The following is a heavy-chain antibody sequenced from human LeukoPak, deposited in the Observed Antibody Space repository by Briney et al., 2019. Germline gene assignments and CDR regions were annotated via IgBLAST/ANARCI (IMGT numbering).Heavy chain of an antibody. Sequence: PGGSLILSCAASGFTVSSNYMSWVRQAPGKGLEWVSIIYSGGSTFYADSVKGRFTISRDNSKNTLYLQMNSLRAEDTAVYYCARGGSYLSAFDIWGQGTMVTVSS. J-gene: IGHJ3*02. CDR1: GFTVSSNY. D-gene: IGHD1-26*01. V-gene: IGHV3-53*01. CDR2: IYSGGST. CDR3: ARGGSYLSAFDI.